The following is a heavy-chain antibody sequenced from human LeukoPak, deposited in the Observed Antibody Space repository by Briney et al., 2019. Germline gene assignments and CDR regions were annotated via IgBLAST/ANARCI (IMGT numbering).Heavy chain of an antibody. CDR3: AIAASGTLADY. Sequence: GGSLRLSCSASGFTFSSYTVYWVRQAPGKGLEYVSAISSHGGSTYYADSMKGRFTISRDNSKNTLFLQMSSLRVEDTAVYYCAIAASGTLADYWGQGTLVTVSS. V-gene: IGHV3-64D*09. D-gene: IGHD6-13*01. CDR2: ISSHGGST. CDR1: GFTFSSYT. J-gene: IGHJ4*02.